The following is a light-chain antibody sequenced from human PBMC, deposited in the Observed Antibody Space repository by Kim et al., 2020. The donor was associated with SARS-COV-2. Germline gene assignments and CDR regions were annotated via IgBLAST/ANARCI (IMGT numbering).Light chain of an antibody. CDR2: DVN. J-gene: IGLJ3*02. CDR3: SSFTTRSTLV. V-gene: IGLV2-14*03. Sequence: GQSIAISCTGTSSNIGSYNYVSWHQQHPGKAPKLMLYDVNKRPSGISSRFSGSKSGSTASLTISGLQAEDEADYYCSSFTTRSTLVFGGGTQLTVL. CDR1: SSNIGSYNY.